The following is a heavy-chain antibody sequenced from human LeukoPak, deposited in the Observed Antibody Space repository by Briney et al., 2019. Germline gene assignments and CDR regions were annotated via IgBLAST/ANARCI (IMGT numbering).Heavy chain of an antibody. Sequence: ASMKVSCKASGYTFTGYYMHWVRQAPGQGLEWMGWINPNSGGTNYAQKFQGRVTMTRDTSISTAYMELSKLRSDDTAVYYCARGGDYYDSIIPYYWGQGTLVTVSS. J-gene: IGHJ4*02. V-gene: IGHV1-2*02. D-gene: IGHD3-22*01. CDR2: INPNSGGT. CDR1: GYTFTGYY. CDR3: ARGGDYYDSIIPYY.